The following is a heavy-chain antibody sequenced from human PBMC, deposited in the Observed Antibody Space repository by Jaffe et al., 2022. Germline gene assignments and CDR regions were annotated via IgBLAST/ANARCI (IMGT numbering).Heavy chain of an antibody. J-gene: IGHJ6*03. Sequence: QVQLQESGPGLVKPSQTLSLTCTVSGGSISSGSYYWSWIRQPAGKGLEWIGRIYTSGSTNYNPSLKSRVTISVDTSKNQFSLKLSSVTAADTAVYYCARDSSSWTFGYYYYMDVWGKGTTVTVSS. CDR2: IYTSGST. D-gene: IGHD6-13*01. V-gene: IGHV4-61*02. CDR1: GGSISSGSYY. CDR3: ARDSSSWTFGYYYYMDV.